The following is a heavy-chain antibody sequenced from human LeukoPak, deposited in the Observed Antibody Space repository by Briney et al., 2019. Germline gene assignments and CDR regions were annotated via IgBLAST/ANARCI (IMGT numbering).Heavy chain of an antibody. Sequence: GGSLRLSCAASGFTFDDYGMSWVRQAPGKGLEWVSGINWNGGSTGYADSVKGRFTISRDNAKNSLYLQMNSLRAEDTAVYYCARLGNSWYFRYYYMDVWGKGTTVTVSS. CDR2: INWNGGST. CDR1: GFTFDDYG. V-gene: IGHV3-20*04. J-gene: IGHJ6*03. CDR3: ARLGNSWYFRYYYMDV. D-gene: IGHD6-13*01.